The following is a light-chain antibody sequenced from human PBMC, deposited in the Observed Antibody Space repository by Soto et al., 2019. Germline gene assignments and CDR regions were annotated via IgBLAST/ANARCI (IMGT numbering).Light chain of an antibody. CDR2: DTS. CDR3: HQRSDWSLT. CDR1: QTIRNF. J-gene: IGKJ4*01. V-gene: IGKV3-11*01. Sequence: EIVLTQSPATLSLSPGERATLSCRASQTIRNFLSWYQQKPGQAPRLLIYDTSNRATGIPARFSGSGSGTDFTLTISSLEPEDFAVYYCHQRSDWSLTFGGGTEVEMK.